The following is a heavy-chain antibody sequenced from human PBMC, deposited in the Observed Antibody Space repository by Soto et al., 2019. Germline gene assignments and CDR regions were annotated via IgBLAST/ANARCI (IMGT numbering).Heavy chain of an antibody. J-gene: IGHJ4*02. Sequence: SVKVSCKASGGTFSSCAISCVRQAPGQGLEWMGGIIPIFGTANYAQKFQGRVTITADESTSTAYMELSSLRSEDTAVYYCAREVDGGYNYFFDYWGQGTLVTVSS. D-gene: IGHD5-12*01. CDR3: AREVDGGYNYFFDY. V-gene: IGHV1-69*13. CDR2: IIPIFGTA. CDR1: GGTFSSCA.